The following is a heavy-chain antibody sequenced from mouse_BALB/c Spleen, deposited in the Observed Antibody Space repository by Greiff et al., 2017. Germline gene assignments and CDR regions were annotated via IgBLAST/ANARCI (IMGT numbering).Heavy chain of an antibody. CDR3: SANLTGDVDY. V-gene: IGHV14-4*02. CDR1: GFYINDYY. J-gene: IGHJ2*01. CDR2: IDPENGDT. Sequence: VQLQQSGAELVRSGASVSLSCTASGFYINDYYMHWVQQWPEHGLEWIGWIDPENGDTEYAPKFQGKATMTADTSSNTACQQLSSLTAEDTAVYYCSANLTGDVDYWGQGTTRTVAA. D-gene: IGHD3-1*01.